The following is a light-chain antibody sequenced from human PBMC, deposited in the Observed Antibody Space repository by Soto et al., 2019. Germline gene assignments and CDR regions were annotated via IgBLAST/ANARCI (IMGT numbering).Light chain of an antibody. J-gene: IGKJ4*01. CDR2: GAL. CDR3: QQYATSPLT. Sequence: EGVLTKSPDTLYLSQKERATLSCRASQTVGRSYLAWYQQKPGQAPRLLMYGALSRATGIPDRFSGSGSGTDFTLTISRLEPEDFALYYCQQYATSPLTFGGRTKADIK. V-gene: IGKV3-20*01. CDR1: QTVGRSY.